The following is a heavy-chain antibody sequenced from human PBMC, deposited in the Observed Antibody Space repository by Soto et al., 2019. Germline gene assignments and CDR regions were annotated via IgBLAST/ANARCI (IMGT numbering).Heavy chain of an antibody. Sequence: QVQLVQSWAEVKKPGSSVKVSCKASGGTFSSYAISWARQAPGQGLEWMGGIIPIFGTANYAQKFQGRVTITADESTSTAYMELSSLRSEDTAVYYCARDLAYCGGDCYYFDLWGRGTLVTVSS. CDR3: ARDLAYCGGDCYYFDL. D-gene: IGHD2-21*02. CDR1: GGTFSSYA. CDR2: IIPIFGTA. J-gene: IGHJ2*01. V-gene: IGHV1-69*12.